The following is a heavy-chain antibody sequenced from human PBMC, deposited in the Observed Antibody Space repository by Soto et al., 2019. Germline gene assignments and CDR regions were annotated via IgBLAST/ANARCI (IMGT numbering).Heavy chain of an antibody. Sequence: QVQLQQWGAGLLKPSETLSLTCAVYGGSFSGYYWTWIRQPPGTGLEWIGEINHSGSTNYNPSLTRRVTISVDVSKNQFSLQLTSVTAADTVVYYCARDKITGLFDYWGQGTLVTVSS. CDR1: GGSFSGYY. CDR2: INHSGST. D-gene: IGHD2-8*02. CDR3: ARDKITGLFDY. J-gene: IGHJ4*02. V-gene: IGHV4-34*01.